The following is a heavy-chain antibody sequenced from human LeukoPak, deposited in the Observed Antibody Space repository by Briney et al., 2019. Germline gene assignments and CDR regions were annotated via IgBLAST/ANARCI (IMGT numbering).Heavy chain of an antibody. V-gene: IGHV1-69*05. CDR2: IIPIFGTA. D-gene: IGHD2-15*01. J-gene: IGHJ6*03. CDR1: GGTFSSYA. Sequence: GASVKVSCKASGGTFSSYAISWVRQAPGQGLEWMGGIIPIFGTANYAQKFQGRVTITTDESTSTAYMELSSLRSEDTAVYYCARDLLQNYYYYMDVWGKGTTVTVSS. CDR3: ARDLLQNYYYYMDV.